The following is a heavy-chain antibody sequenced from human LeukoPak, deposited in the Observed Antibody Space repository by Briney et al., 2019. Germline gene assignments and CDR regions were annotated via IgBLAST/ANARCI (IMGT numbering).Heavy chain of an antibody. D-gene: IGHD5-18*01. Sequence: GGSLRLSCAASGFIFSSYWMSWVRQAPGKGLEWVANIKQDGSEEYYVDSVKGRFTISRDNAKNSLCLQMGSLRAEDTAVYYCARDKYSYGYSRYGMDVWGQGTTVTVSS. J-gene: IGHJ6*02. CDR1: GFIFSSYW. CDR2: IKQDGSEE. V-gene: IGHV3-7*03. CDR3: ARDKYSYGYSRYGMDV.